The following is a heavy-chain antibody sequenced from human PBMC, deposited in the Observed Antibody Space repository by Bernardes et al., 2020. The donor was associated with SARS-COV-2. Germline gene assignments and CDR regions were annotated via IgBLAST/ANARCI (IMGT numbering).Heavy chain of an antibody. J-gene: IGHJ3*02. V-gene: IGHV4-59*01. CDR1: AGSLSNDY. D-gene: IGHD3-9*01. Sequence: LSLTCTISAGSLSNDYWSWIWQPPGKGLEWIGSIRHSGSTNYNPSLKSRVTILADTSKNHFSLKLTSVTAADTAVYYCARSPPNYDILTGYYMDAFDIWGQGTMVAVSS. CDR2: IRHSGST. CDR3: ARSPPNYDILTGYYMDAFDI.